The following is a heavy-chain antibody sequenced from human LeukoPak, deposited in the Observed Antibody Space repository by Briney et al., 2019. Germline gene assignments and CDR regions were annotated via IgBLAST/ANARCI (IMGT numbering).Heavy chain of an antibody. Sequence: GGSLRLSCAASGFTFQDYAMHWVRQAPGKGLEWVSGISWNSGRIGYADSVKGRFTISRDNAKNSLYLQMNSLRAEDTAVYYCTKDIASASYYYMDVWGKGTPVTVSS. CDR1: GFTFQDYA. CDR2: ISWNSGRI. V-gene: IGHV3-9*01. CDR3: TKDIASASYYYMDV. J-gene: IGHJ6*03. D-gene: IGHD2-21*01.